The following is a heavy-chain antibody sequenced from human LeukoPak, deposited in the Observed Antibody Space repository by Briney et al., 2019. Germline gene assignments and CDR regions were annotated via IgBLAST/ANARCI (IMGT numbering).Heavy chain of an antibody. D-gene: IGHD6-19*01. CDR3: ARDLVAGSVHWYFDL. V-gene: IGHV4-61*08. CDR2: IYYSGST. Sequence: PSETLSLTCTVSGGSISSGGYYWSWIRQHPGKGLEWIGYIYYSGSTNYNPSLKSRVTISVDTSRNQFSLKLRSATAADTAVYYCARDLVAGSVHWYFDLWGRGTPVTVAS. CDR1: GGSISSGGYY. J-gene: IGHJ2*01.